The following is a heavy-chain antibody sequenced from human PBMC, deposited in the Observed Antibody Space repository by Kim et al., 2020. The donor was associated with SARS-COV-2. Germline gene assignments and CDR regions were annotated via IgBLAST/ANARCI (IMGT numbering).Heavy chain of an antibody. J-gene: IGHJ4*02. CDR3: ARWFGNSFDY. D-gene: IGHD3-16*01. V-gene: IGHV4-30-2*04. Sequence: GGTHDNPSLKSRVTLSVDTSKNEFSLKLSSVTAADTAVYFCARWFGNSFDYWGLGTLVTVSS. CDR2: GGT.